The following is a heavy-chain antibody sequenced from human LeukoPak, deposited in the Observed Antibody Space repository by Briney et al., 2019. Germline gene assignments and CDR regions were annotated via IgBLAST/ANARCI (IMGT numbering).Heavy chain of an antibody. CDR2: IYSGGSI. D-gene: IGHD6-19*01. CDR3: ARGLRYSTGWYYFDY. J-gene: IGHJ4*02. CDR1: GFTVSSNY. Sequence: GGSLRLSFAASGFTVSSNYMNWVRQAPGKGLEWVSVIYSGGSIYYTDSVKGRFTISRDNSKNTLYLQMNSLRAEDTAVYYCARGLRYSTGWYYFDYWGQGTLVTVSS. V-gene: IGHV3-53*01.